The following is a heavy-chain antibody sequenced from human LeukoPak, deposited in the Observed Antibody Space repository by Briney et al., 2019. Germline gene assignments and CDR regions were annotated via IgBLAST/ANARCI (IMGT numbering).Heavy chain of an antibody. CDR1: GGSISSGSYY. CDR3: ASSSSYSSSWGYYYYYYYMDV. D-gene: IGHD6-13*01. Sequence: SQSLSLTCTVSGGSISSGSYYWSWIRQPAGKGLEWIGRIYTSGSTNYNPSLKSRVTISVDTSKNQFSLKLSSVTAADTALYYCASSSSYSSSWGYYYYYYYMDVWGKGTTVTVSS. J-gene: IGHJ6*03. CDR2: IYTSGST. V-gene: IGHV4-61*02.